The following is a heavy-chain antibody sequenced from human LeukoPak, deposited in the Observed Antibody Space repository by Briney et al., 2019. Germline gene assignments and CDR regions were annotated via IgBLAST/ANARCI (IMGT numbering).Heavy chain of an antibody. CDR2: ISWSGGTT. Sequence: GGSLRLSCAASGFSFQDYTMHWVRQPPGKGLEWVSQISWSGGTTYYADSVTGRFTISRDNSRNSLYLQMNSLRTEDTALYYCAKERIGGSLDYWGQGTLLTVSS. V-gene: IGHV3-43*01. J-gene: IGHJ4*02. CDR1: GFSFQDYT. CDR3: AKERIGGSLDY. D-gene: IGHD3-10*01.